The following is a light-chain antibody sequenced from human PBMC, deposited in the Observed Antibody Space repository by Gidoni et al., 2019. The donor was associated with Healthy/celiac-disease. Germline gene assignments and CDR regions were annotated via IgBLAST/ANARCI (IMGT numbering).Light chain of an antibody. CDR2: DAS. CDR1: QSVSSY. J-gene: IGKJ3*01. CDR3: QQRST. V-gene: IGKV3-11*01. Sequence: ELVLTQSPATLSLSPRDRATLSCSASQSVSSYLDWYQQKPGQATRLLIYDASNRATGIPARCSGSGSGTDFTLTISSLEPEDFAVYYCQQRSTFGHGTKVDIK.